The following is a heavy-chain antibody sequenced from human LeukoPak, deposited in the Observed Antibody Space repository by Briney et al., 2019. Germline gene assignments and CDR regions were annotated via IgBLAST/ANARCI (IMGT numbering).Heavy chain of an antibody. V-gene: IGHV4-59*01. CDR2: IYYSGST. D-gene: IGHD3-10*01. CDR1: GGSISSYY. J-gene: IGHJ4*02. Sequence: SETLSLTCTVSGGSISSYYWSWIRQPPGKGLEWIGYIYYSGSTNYNPSLKSRVTISVDTSKNQFSLKLSSVTAADTAVYYCARGMIWFGELFPFDYWGQGTLVTVSS. CDR3: ARGMIWFGELFPFDY.